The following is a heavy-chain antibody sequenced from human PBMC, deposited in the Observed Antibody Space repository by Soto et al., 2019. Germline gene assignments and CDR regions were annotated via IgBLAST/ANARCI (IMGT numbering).Heavy chain of an antibody. D-gene: IGHD3-16*01. V-gene: IGHV3-21*01. CDR2: ISSSSSYI. CDR3: ARVPPMGIWMGAYYGMDV. CDR1: GFTFSSYS. J-gene: IGHJ6*02. Sequence: GGSLRLSCAASGFTFSSYSMNWVRQAPGKGLEWVSSISSSSSYIYYADSVKGRFTISRDNAKNSLYLQMNSLRAEDTAVYYCARVPPMGIWMGAYYGMDVWGQGTTVTVS.